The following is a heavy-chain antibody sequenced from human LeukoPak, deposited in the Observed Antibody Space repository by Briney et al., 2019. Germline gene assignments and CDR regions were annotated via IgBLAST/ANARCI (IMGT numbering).Heavy chain of an antibody. CDR1: GYSFANYW. CDR3: ARRPNIAAAGLDY. V-gene: IGHV5-51*01. Sequence: GESLKISCKGSGYSFANYWIAWVRQMPGKGLEWMGIIYPSDSDTRYSPSFQGQVTISADKSISTAYLQWSSLKASDTAMYYCARRPNIAAAGLDYWGQGTLVTVSS. D-gene: IGHD6-13*01. CDR2: IYPSDSDT. J-gene: IGHJ4*02.